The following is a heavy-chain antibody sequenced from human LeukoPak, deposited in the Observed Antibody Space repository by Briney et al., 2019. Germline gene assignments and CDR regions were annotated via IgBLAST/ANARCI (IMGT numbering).Heavy chain of an antibody. CDR3: ARGGGYSYGYADY. CDR2: IYYSGST. J-gene: IGHJ4*02. Sequence: SETLSLTCTVSGGSISSYYWSWIRQPPGKGLEWIGYIYYSGSTNYNPSLKSRVHISIDRSKNQFSLNLDSVTAADTAVYYCARGGGYSYGYADYWGQGTLVTVSS. V-gene: IGHV4-59*12. CDR1: GGSISSYY. D-gene: IGHD5-18*01.